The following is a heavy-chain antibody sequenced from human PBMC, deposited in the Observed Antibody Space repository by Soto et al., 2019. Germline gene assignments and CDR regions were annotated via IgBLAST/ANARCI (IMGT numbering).Heavy chain of an antibody. CDR1: GFTFSDYY. V-gene: IGHV3-11*01. D-gene: IGHD5-18*01. Sequence: PGGSLRLPSAASGFTFSDYYMSWIRQAPGQGLEWVSYISSSGSTIYYAESVKGRFTISRDNAKNSLYMQMNGLRAEDTAVYYCARGGTAMEDYYGRDVWGQGTTVTVSS. CDR3: ARGGTAMEDYYGRDV. CDR2: ISSSGSTI. J-gene: IGHJ6*02.